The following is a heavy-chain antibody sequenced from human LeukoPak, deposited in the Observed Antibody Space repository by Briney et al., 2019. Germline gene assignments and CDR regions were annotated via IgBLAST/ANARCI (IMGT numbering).Heavy chain of an antibody. D-gene: IGHD2-21*01. V-gene: IGHV4-59*01. J-gene: IGHJ4*02. CDR3: ARAGGDYGMIDY. CDR2: IYYSGST. CDR1: GGSISSYY. Sequence: PSETLSLTCTVSGGSISSYYWSWIRQPPGKGLEWIGYIYYSGSTNYNPSPKSRVTISVDTSKNQFSLKLSSVTAADTAVYYCARAGGDYGMIDYWGQGTLVTVSS.